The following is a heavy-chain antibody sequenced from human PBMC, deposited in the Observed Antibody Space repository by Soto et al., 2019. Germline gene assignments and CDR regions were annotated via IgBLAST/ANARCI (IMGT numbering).Heavy chain of an antibody. CDR2: INHSGST. J-gene: IGHJ4*02. CDR3: ARGRSGYSYGQPPGY. D-gene: IGHD5-18*01. Sequence: SETLSLTCAVYGGSFSGYYWSWIRQPPGKGLEWIGEINHSGSTNYNPSLKSRVTISVDTSKNQFSLKLSSVTAADTAVYYCARGRSGYSYGQPPGYWGQGTLVTVSS. V-gene: IGHV4-34*01. CDR1: GGSFSGYY.